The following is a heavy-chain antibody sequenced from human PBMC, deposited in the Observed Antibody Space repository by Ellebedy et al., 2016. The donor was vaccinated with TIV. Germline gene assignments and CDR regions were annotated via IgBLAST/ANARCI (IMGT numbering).Heavy chain of an antibody. J-gene: IGHJ6*02. D-gene: IGHD1-26*01. CDR1: GFTFADFA. CDR3: AKDQIGATSRDPFYGMDV. Sequence: GESLKISCAASGFTFADFAMHWVRQVPGKGLEWVSVITRDGTSTYYADSVKGRFTIPRDNSKNPLYLQMNSLRSEDTAFYYCAKDQIGATSRDPFYGMDVWGPGTTVTVSS. V-gene: IGHV3-43*02. CDR2: ITRDGTST.